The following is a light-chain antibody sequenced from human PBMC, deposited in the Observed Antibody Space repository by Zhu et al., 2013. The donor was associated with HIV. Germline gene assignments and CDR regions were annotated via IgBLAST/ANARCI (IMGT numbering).Light chain of an antibody. CDR1: QSITSN. J-gene: IGKJ1*01. CDR3: QQYSDWPT. Sequence: EIVLTQSPDTLSLSPGERATLSCRASQSITSNYLAWYQQNPGQAPRLLIYDASTRATGIPVRFSGSGSGTEFTLTISSLQSEDFAVYYCQQYSDWPTFGQGTKVEIK. CDR2: DAS. V-gene: IGKV3-15*01.